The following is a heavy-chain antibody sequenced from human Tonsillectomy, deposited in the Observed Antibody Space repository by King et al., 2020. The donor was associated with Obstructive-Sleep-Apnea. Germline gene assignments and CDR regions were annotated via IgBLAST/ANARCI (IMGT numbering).Heavy chain of an antibody. CDR3: AREFPVTMVVVLKSSDY. Sequence: VQLVESGGTLVQRGGALRLSCVASGFRLRTYSMNWVRQAPGKGLEGVAAISAGGDVTDYADSVRGRFTLSRDNSNETLYLQMSSLRTEDTAVYYCAREFPVTMVVVLKSSDYWGQGTLVTVSS. CDR1: GFRLRTYS. CDR2: ISAGGDVT. D-gene: IGHD3-22*01. V-gene: IGHV3-23*04. J-gene: IGHJ4*02.